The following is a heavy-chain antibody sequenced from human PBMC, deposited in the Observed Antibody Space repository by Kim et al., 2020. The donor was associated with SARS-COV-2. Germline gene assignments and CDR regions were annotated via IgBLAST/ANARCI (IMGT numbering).Heavy chain of an antibody. CDR3: ARDATDYGDYWSGYYYGMET. J-gene: IGHJ6*02. V-gene: IGHV3-66*01. CDR2: IYSGGST. Sequence: GGSLRLSCAASGFTVSSNYMSWVRQAPGKGLEWVSVIYSGGSTYYADSVKGRFTISRDNSKNTRYRQMNSLRAEDTAVYYCARDATDYGDYWSGYYYGMETCGQGTTVTVSS. CDR1: GFTVSSNY. D-gene: IGHD4-17*01.